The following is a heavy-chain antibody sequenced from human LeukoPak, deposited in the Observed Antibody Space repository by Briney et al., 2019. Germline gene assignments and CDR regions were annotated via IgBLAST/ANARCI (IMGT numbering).Heavy chain of an antibody. CDR1: GYTFTSYY. V-gene: IGHV1-46*01. D-gene: IGHD2-2*01. Sequence: GASVKVSCKASGYTFTSYYMHWVRQAPGQGLEWMGIINPSGGSTSYAQKFQGRVTMTRDMSTGTVYMELSSLRSEDTAVYYCARALRYCSSTSCYGWFDPWGQGTLVTVSS. CDR2: INPSGGST. CDR3: ARALRYCSSTSCYGWFDP. J-gene: IGHJ5*02.